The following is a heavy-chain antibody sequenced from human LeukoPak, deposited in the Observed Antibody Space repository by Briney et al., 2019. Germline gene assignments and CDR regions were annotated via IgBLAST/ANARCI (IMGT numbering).Heavy chain of an antibody. CDR1: GGSFSSYY. Sequence: SETLSLTCAVYGGSFSSYYWSWIRQPPGKVLEWIGEINHRGSTNYKPSPKSRVTISVDTSKNQFSLKLSSVTAADTAVYYCARLYGSGSSLYFDYWGQGTLVTVSS. V-gene: IGHV4-34*01. J-gene: IGHJ4*02. D-gene: IGHD3-10*01. CDR3: ARLYGSGSSLYFDY. CDR2: INHRGST.